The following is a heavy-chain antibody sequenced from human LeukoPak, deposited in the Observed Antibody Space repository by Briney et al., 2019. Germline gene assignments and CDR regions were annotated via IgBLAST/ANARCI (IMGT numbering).Heavy chain of an antibody. Sequence: GSLRLSCAASGFTVRSNYMSWVRQAPGKGLEWVSVIYSGGSTNYADSVKGRFTISRDNSKNTLYLQMNSLRAEDTAVYYCAKDGTVGAMDYWGQGTLVTVSS. V-gene: IGHV3-53*05. CDR2: IYSGGST. D-gene: IGHD1-26*01. CDR3: AKDGTVGAMDY. CDR1: GFTVRSNY. J-gene: IGHJ4*02.